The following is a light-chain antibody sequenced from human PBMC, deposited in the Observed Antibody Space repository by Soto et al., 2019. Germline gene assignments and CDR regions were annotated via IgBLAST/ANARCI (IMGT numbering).Light chain of an antibody. Sequence: IVLTQSPGTLSLSPGERATLSCRASQSVTSNYLAWYQQTPGQAPRLLFFGASIRATGIPDRFSGSGSGTDLTLTISRMDTEYSAVYHCQQYWSSPTTFGQGTKADMK. CDR2: GAS. J-gene: IGKJ1*01. V-gene: IGKV3-20*01. CDR3: QQYWSSPTT. CDR1: QSVTSNY.